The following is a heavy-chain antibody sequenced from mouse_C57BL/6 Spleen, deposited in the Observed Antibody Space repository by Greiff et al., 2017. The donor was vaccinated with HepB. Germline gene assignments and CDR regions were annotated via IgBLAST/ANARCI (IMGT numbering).Heavy chain of an antibody. V-gene: IGHV1-69*01. CDR1: GYTFTSYW. D-gene: IGHD1-1*01. J-gene: IGHJ1*03. CDR2: IDPSDSYT. CDR3: AKAHYYGSYWYFDV. Sequence: QVQLKQSGAELVMPGASVKLSCKASGYTFTSYWMHWVKQRPGQGLEWIGEIDPSDSYTNYNQKFKGKSTLTVDKSSSTAYMQLSSLTSEDSAVYYCAKAHYYGSYWYFDVWGTGTTVTVSS.